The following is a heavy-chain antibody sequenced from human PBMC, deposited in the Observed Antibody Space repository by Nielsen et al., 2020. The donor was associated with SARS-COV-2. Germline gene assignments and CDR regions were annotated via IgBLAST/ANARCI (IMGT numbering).Heavy chain of an antibody. Sequence: WIRQPPGKGLEWVANIKQDGSEKYYVDSVKGRFTISRDNAKNSLYLQMNSLRAEDTAVYYCARLSYYYGSGSTDYYYGMDVWGQGTTVTVSS. J-gene: IGHJ6*02. CDR3: ARLSYYYGSGSTDYYYGMDV. D-gene: IGHD3-10*01. CDR2: IKQDGSEK. V-gene: IGHV3-7*03.